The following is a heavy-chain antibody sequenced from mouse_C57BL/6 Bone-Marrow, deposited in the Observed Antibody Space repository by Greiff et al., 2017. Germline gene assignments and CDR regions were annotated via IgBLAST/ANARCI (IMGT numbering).Heavy chain of an antibody. CDR1: GYAFSRSW. CDR2: IYPGDGVT. CDR3: ARWLRPL. Sequence: VKLQESGPELVKPGASVKISCKASGYAFSRSWLTWVKQRPGKGLVWIGRIYPGDGVTNYNGKFKGKATLTADKSSSTAYMQLSSLTSEDSAVYFCARWLRPLWGQGTLVTVSA. V-gene: IGHV1-82*01. J-gene: IGHJ3*01. D-gene: IGHD2-2*01.